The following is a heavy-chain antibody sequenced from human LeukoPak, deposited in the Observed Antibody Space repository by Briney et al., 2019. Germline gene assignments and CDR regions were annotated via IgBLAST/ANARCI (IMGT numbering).Heavy chain of an antibody. J-gene: IGHJ2*01. CDR2: IKSKTDGGTT. CDR3: TTGIQLWFYWYFDL. V-gene: IGHV3-15*01. D-gene: IGHD5-18*01. CDR1: GFTFSNAW. Sequence: GGSLRLSCAASGFTFSNAWMSWVRQAPGKGLEWVGRIKSKTDGGTTDYAAPVKGRFTISRDDSKNTLYLQMNSLKTEDTAVYYGTTGIQLWFYWYFDLWGRGTLVTVSS.